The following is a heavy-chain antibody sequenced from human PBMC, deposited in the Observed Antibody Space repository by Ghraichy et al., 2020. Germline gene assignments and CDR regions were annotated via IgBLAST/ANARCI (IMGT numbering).Heavy chain of an antibody. J-gene: IGHJ3*02. CDR3: AKDTVGYGGNDRAFDI. V-gene: IGHV3-23*01. CDR1: GFTFSSYA. Sequence: GGSLRLSCAASGFTFSSYAMSWVRQAPGKGLEWVSAISGSGGSTYYADSVKGRFTISRDNSKNTLYLQMNSLRAEDTAVYYCAKDTVGYGGNDRAFDIWGQGTMVTVSS. D-gene: IGHD4-23*01. CDR2: ISGSGGST.